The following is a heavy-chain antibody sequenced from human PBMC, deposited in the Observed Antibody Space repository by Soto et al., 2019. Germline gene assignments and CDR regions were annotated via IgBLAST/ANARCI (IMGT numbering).Heavy chain of an antibody. Sequence: ASVKVSCKASGNTFTSHYIHWVRQAPGQGPEWMGIINPSGGSTSYAQKFQSRVTMTRDTSTSTVYMELSSLRSEDTAVYYCARDQIAGTYFFDYWGQATLVTVYS. CDR1: GNTFTSHY. D-gene: IGHD6-13*01. CDR2: INPSGGST. CDR3: ARDQIAGTYFFDY. J-gene: IGHJ4*02. V-gene: IGHV1-46*01.